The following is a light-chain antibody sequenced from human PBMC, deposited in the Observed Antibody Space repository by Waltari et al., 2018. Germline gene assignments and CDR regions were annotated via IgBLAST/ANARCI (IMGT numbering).Light chain of an antibody. CDR2: KTS. CDR1: QSISSW. V-gene: IGKV1-5*03. Sequence: DIRMTQSPSTLSASVGDRVTITCRVSQSISSWLAWYQQKPGKAPKLLIYKTSSLESGVPSRFSGSGSGTEFTLTISSLQPDDFATYYCQQYSSYSWTFGQGTKVEIK. J-gene: IGKJ1*01. CDR3: QQYSSYSWT.